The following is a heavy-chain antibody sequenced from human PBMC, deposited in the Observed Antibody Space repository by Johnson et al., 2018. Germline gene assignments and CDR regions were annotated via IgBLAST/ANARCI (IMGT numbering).Heavy chain of an antibody. D-gene: IGHD1-1*01. CDR3: AKEKKRTNWSYNYYGMDV. J-gene: IGHJ6*02. Sequence: QVQLQESGPGLVKSSETLSLTCTVSGGSISGYFWTWIRQPPGKGLEWVGYISYTGSTNYNPSLKCRVTMSVDTSKNQFPLEVNSMTAADTAVYYCAKEKKRTNWSYNYYGMDVWGQGTTVTVSS. CDR1: GGSISGYF. CDR2: ISYTGST. V-gene: IGHV4-59*01.